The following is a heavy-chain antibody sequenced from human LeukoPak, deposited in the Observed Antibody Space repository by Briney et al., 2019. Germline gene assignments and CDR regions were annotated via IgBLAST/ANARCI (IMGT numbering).Heavy chain of an antibody. D-gene: IGHD6-13*01. V-gene: IGHV3-13*01. J-gene: IGHJ5*02. CDR2: IGTAGDT. CDR1: GFTFSSYD. Sequence: GGSLRLSCAASGFTFSSYDMHWVRQATGEGLEWVSAIGTAGDTYYPGSVKGRFTISRENAKNSLYPQMNSLRAGDTAVYYCARASPGIAAWYDWFDPWGQGTLVTVSS. CDR3: ARASPGIAAWYDWFDP.